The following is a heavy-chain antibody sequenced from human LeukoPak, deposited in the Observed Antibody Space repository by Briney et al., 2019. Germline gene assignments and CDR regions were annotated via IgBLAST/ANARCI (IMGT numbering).Heavy chain of an antibody. J-gene: IGHJ4*02. CDR3: ARDKGWNDYVWGSYRWTLDY. D-gene: IGHD3-16*02. CDR1: GFTFSSYS. Sequence: PGGSLRLSCAASGFTFSSYSMNWVRQAPGKGLEWISYISSSGSTINYADSVKGRFTISRDSAKNSLYLQMNSLRDEDTAVYYCARDKGWNDYVWGSYRWTLDYWGQGTLVTVSS. CDR2: ISSSGSTI. V-gene: IGHV3-48*02.